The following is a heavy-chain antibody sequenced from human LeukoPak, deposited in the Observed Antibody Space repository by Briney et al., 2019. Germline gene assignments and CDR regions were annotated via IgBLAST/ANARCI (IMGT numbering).Heavy chain of an antibody. V-gene: IGHV3-7*03. J-gene: IGHJ4*02. D-gene: IGHD6-13*01. CDR2: IKQDGSEK. Sequence: GSLRLSCAASGFTFSSYWMSWVRQAPGKGVEWVAHIKQDGSEKYYVDSVKGRFTISRDNAKNSLYLQMNSLRAEDTAVYYCARESSSWYRGTFFGGSLYFDYWGQGTLVTVSS. CDR3: ARESSSWYRGTFFGGSLYFDY. CDR1: GFTFSSYW.